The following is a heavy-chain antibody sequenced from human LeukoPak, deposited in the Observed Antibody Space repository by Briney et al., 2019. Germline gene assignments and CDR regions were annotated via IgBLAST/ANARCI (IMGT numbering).Heavy chain of an antibody. CDR3: GRGGYGYVYLDY. V-gene: IGHV3-7*01. J-gene: IGHJ4*02. CDR2: IKQDGSEK. D-gene: IGHD3-16*01. CDR1: GFTFSSYW. Sequence: GSLRLSCAASGFTFSSYWMSWVRQGPGKGLEWVAHIKQDGSEKYYVDSVKGRFTISRDNAKNSLYLQMNSLRAEDTAVYYCGRGGYGYVYLDYWGQGTLVTVSS.